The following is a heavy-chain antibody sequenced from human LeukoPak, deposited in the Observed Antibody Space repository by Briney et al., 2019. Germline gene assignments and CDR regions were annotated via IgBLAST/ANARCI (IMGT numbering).Heavy chain of an antibody. CDR1: GYSINSGYY. D-gene: IGHD3-9*01. CDR3: VRPDDNSFDF. Sequence: PSGTLSLTCTVSGYSINSGYYWVWIRQPPGKGLEWIGNIYETGSTNYNPSLKSRVTISVDTSKNQFSLKLSSVTAADTAVYYCVRPDDNSFDFWGQGTMVTVSS. CDR2: IYETGST. V-gene: IGHV4-38-2*02. J-gene: IGHJ3*01.